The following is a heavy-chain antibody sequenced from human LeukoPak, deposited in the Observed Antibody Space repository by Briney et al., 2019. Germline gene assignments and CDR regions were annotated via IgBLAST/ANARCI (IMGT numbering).Heavy chain of an antibody. D-gene: IGHD2-8*01. CDR2: ISSSSSNI. CDR1: RFTFSSYT. J-gene: IGHJ4*02. V-gene: IGHV3-21*01. Sequence: KPGGSLRLSCAASRFTFSSYTMNWVRQAPGKGLEWVASISSSSSNIYYADSLKGRFTISRDAAKNSLYLQMNSLRVEDTAVYFCARMLVYDAGGEAFDCWGQGTQVTVSS. CDR3: ARMLVYDAGGEAFDC.